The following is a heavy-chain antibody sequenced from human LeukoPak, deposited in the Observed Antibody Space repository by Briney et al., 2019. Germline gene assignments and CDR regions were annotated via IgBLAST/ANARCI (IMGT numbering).Heavy chain of an antibody. D-gene: IGHD5-18*01. CDR2: VFHSGNT. J-gene: IGHJ3*02. CDR1: GYSISSTYY. Sequence: PSETLSLTCTVSGYSISSTYYWGWIRQPPGKGLEWVGSVFHSGNTYYNPSLKSRLTISVDTSKNQFSLKLSSVTAADTAVYYCARQDTAMGRDAFDIWGQGTMVTVSS. V-gene: IGHV4-38-2*02. CDR3: ARQDTAMGRDAFDI.